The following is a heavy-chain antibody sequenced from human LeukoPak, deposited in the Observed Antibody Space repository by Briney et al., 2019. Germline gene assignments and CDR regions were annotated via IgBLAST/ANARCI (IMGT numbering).Heavy chain of an antibody. J-gene: IGHJ3*02. CDR2: IKQDGSEK. Sequence: GGSLRLSCAASGFTFSSYWMSWVRQAPGKGLEWVANIKQDGSEKYYVDSVKGRFTISRDNAKNSLYLQMNSLRAEDTAVYYCARWGCSGGSCYSIFDIWGQGTMVTVPS. V-gene: IGHV3-7*03. CDR3: ARWGCSGGSCYSIFDI. CDR1: GFTFSSYW. D-gene: IGHD2-15*01.